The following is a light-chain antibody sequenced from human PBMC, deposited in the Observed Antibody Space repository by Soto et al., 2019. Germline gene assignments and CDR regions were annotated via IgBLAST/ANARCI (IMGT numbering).Light chain of an antibody. V-gene: IGKV3-15*01. Sequence: EILMTQSPATLSVSPGERATLSCRASQSISSNLAWFQQKPGQAPRLLIYGASTRATGIPARFSGSGSGTEFTLTISSLQSEDFAVYHCQQYNTWPWTFGQGTKVEIK. CDR2: GAS. CDR1: QSISSN. CDR3: QQYNTWPWT. J-gene: IGKJ1*01.